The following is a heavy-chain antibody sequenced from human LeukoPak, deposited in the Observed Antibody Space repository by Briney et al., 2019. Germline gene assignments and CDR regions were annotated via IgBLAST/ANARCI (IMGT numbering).Heavy chain of an antibody. D-gene: IGHD6-6*01. Sequence: SETLSLTCTVSGDSISTTRDYWGWIRQPPGKGLEWIGSIFYSGTTYYNPSLKSRVTMSVDTPKNLFSLKLRSVTAADTAVYYCARIYSTSSRIDSWGQGTLVTVSS. CDR1: GDSISTTRDY. CDR3: ARIYSTSSRIDS. CDR2: IFYSGTT. V-gene: IGHV4-39*02. J-gene: IGHJ4*02.